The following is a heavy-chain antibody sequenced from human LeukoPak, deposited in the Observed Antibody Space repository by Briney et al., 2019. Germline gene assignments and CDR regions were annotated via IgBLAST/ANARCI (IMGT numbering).Heavy chain of an antibody. D-gene: IGHD4-17*01. Sequence: GGSLRLSCASSGFTFSSYGMHWVHQAPGKGVEGVAFIRYDGSNKYYADSVKCRFTISRDNSKNTLYLQMHSLRAEDTAVYYCASDSTVPFDYWGQGTLVTVSS. V-gene: IGHV3-30*02. CDR2: IRYDGSNK. CDR1: GFTFSSYG. J-gene: IGHJ4*02. CDR3: ASDSTVPFDY.